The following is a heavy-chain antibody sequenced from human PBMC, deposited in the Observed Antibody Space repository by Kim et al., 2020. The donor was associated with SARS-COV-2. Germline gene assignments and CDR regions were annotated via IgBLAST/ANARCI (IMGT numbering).Heavy chain of an antibody. Sequence: GGSLRLSCAASGFTFSSYAMSWVRQAPGKGLEWVSPIRGRGGSTYYADSVKGRFTISRDSSENTLYLQMNSLRAEDTAVYYCAKDQLVDYWGQGTVVTVS. CDR3: AKDQLVDY. CDR2: IRGRGGST. J-gene: IGHJ4*02. V-gene: IGHV3-23*01. D-gene: IGHD1-1*01. CDR1: GFTFSSYA.